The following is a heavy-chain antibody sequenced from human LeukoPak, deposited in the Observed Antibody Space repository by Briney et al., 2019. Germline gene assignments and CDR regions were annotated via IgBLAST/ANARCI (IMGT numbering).Heavy chain of an antibody. CDR2: IYPGDSDT. Sequence: GASLKISCEGSGYCFTSYWIGGVREMPGEGLERMGIIYPGDSDTRYSPSFQGQVTISADKSISTAYLQWSSLKASDTAMYYCAGTTVTTSRHAFDIWGQGTMVTVSS. CDR3: AGTTVTTSRHAFDI. D-gene: IGHD4-17*01. CDR1: GYCFTSYW. V-gene: IGHV5-51*01. J-gene: IGHJ3*02.